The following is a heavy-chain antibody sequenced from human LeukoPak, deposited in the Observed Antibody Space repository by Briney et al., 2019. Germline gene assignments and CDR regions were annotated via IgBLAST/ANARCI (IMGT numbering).Heavy chain of an antibody. D-gene: IGHD5-18*01. J-gene: IGHJ4*02. CDR1: GLIFLLYG. CDR3: AKARAGGYNYGPFDY. CDR2: ISGGGETT. Sequence: GWSLRLSRAASGLIFLLYGWNWVRQAPGKGLEWVSAISGGGETTTYTDSVKGRFTISRDNSKNTVYLQMNSLSAEDTAVYYCAKARAGGYNYGPFDYWGQGTLVTVSS. V-gene: IGHV3-23*01.